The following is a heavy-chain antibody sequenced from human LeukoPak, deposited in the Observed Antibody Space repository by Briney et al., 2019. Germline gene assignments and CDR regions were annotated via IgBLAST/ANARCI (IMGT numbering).Heavy chain of an antibody. Sequence: VGPLRLSCAASGFTFSTYTMYWVRHPPGKRLEWVSIIGNNGGGIHYADSVKGRFTISRDNFKNALYLQMNSLRVEDTAVYYCAIDPNWGTHSWGQGVLVTVSS. J-gene: IGHJ4*02. CDR1: GFTFSTYT. D-gene: IGHD7-27*01. CDR2: IGNNGGGI. V-gene: IGHV3-23*01. CDR3: AIDPNWGTHS.